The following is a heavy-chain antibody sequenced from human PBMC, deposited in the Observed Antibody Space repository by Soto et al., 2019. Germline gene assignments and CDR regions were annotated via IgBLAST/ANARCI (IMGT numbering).Heavy chain of an antibody. CDR3: ASRRTGSPNYDDGKDV. D-gene: IGHD1-1*01. CDR2: IITIFGTA. J-gene: IGHJ6*02. CDR1: GGTFSSYA. V-gene: IGHV1-69*12. Sequence: QVQLVQSGAEVKKPGSSVKVSCQASGGTFSSYAINWVRQAPGQGLEWMGGIITIFGTADYAQKFQGSGTSTAEEPTSTAYMERSSLRSEDTAVYYCASRRTGSPNYDDGKDVGGQGTTVSVSS.